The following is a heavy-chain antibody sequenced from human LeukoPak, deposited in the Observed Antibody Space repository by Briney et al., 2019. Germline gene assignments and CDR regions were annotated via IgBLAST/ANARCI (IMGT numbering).Heavy chain of an antibody. V-gene: IGHV3-21*01. CDR3: ARDLRDSRGKFPNDVFDI. J-gene: IGHJ3*02. CDR2: ISSSSSYI. D-gene: IGHD3-22*01. Sequence: GGSLRLSCAASGFTFSSYSMNWVRQAPGKGLEWVSSISSSSSYIYYADSVKGRFTISRDNAKNSLYLQMNSLRAEDTAVYYCARDLRDSRGKFPNDVFDIWGQGTMVTVSS. CDR1: GFTFSSYS.